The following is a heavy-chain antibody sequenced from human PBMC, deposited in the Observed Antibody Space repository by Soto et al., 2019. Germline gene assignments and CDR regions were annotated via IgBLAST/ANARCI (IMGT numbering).Heavy chain of an antibody. V-gene: IGHV3-21*01. D-gene: IGHD3-3*01. CDR2: ISSSSSYI. CDR3: ARGPTIFGISFDP. J-gene: IGHJ5*02. Sequence: PGGSLRLSCAACGFTFSSYSMNWVRQAPGKGLEWVSSISSSSSYIYYADSVKGRFTISRDNAKNSLYLQMNSLRAEDTAVYYCARGPTIFGISFDPWGQGTLVTVSS. CDR1: GFTFSSYS.